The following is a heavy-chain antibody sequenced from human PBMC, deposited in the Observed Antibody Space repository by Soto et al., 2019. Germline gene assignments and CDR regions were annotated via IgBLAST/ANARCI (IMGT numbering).Heavy chain of an antibody. J-gene: IGHJ4*02. CDR3: ASSDSSGYYY. V-gene: IGHV3-23*01. CDR1: GFTFSSYA. Sequence: QAGGSLRLSCAASGFTFSSYAMSWVRQAPGKGLEWVSAISGSGGSTYYADPVKGRFTISRDNSKNTLYLQMNSLRAEDTAVYYCASSDSSGYYYWGQGTLVTVSS. CDR2: ISGSGGST. D-gene: IGHD3-22*01.